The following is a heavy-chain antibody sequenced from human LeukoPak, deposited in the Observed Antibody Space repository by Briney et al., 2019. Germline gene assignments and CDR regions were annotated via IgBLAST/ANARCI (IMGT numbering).Heavy chain of an antibody. J-gene: IGHJ4*02. CDR2: IYYSGST. CDR3: ARASLITIFGVVIIEYFDY. Sequence: SEPLSLPFPVSGGSISSYYWSWIRQPPGKGLEWIGYIYYSGSTNYNPSLKSRVTISVDTSKNQFSLKLSSVTAADTAVYYCARASLITIFGVVIIEYFDYWGQGTLVTVSS. V-gene: IGHV4-59*01. D-gene: IGHD3-3*01. CDR1: GGSISSYY.